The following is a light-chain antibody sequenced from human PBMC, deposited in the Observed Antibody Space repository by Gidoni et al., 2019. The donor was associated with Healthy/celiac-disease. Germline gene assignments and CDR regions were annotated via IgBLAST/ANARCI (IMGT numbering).Light chain of an antibody. V-gene: IGKV4-1*01. CDR2: WAS. Sequence: DIVLTQSPDSLAVSLGERATINCKSSQSVLYSSNNKNYLAWYQQKPGQPPKLLIYWASTRESGVPDRFSGSGSGTDFTLTISSLQAEDVAVYYCQQYYSTPRTFAQXTKLEIK. CDR1: QSVLYSSNNKNY. CDR3: QQYYSTPRT. J-gene: IGKJ2*01.